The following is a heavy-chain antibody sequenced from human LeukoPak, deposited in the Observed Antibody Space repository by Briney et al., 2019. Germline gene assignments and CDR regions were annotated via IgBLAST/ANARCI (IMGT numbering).Heavy chain of an antibody. CDR1: GFTFSSYG. CDR2: ISYDGSNK. Sequence: PGGSLRLSCAASGFTFSSYGMHWVRQAPGKGLEWVAVISYDGSNKYYADSVKGRFTISRDNSKNTLYLQMNSLRAEDTAVYYCARSGSYFGLEVFYYYYYGMDVWGQGTTVTVSS. J-gene: IGHJ6*02. V-gene: IGHV3-30*03. D-gene: IGHD3-10*01. CDR3: ARSGSYFGLEVFYYYYYGMDV.